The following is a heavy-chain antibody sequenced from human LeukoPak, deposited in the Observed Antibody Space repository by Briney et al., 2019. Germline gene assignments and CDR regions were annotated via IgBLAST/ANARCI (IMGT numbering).Heavy chain of an antibody. CDR3: AADRRGSYRDFDY. J-gene: IGHJ4*02. Sequence: ASVKVSCKVSGYTLIELSIHWVRQAPGKGLEWMGHFDPEDGETIYAQKFQGRVTMTEDTSTDTTYVELSSLISEDTAVYYCAADRRGSYRDFDYWGQGTLVTVSS. CDR1: GYTLIELS. D-gene: IGHD1-26*01. V-gene: IGHV1-24*01. CDR2: FDPEDGET.